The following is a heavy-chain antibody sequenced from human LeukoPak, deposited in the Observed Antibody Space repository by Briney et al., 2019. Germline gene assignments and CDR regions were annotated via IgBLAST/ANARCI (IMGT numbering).Heavy chain of an antibody. Sequence: GGSLRLSCAASGFAVSSNYMSWVRQTPGKGLEWVSVIYSGGSTYYADSVKGRFTISRDNSKNTLYLQMNSLRAEDTAVYYCARAQGGYSYGYGDYWGQGTLVTVSS. D-gene: IGHD5-18*01. V-gene: IGHV3-53*01. CDR1: GFAVSSNY. CDR3: ARAQGGYSYGYGDY. CDR2: IYSGGST. J-gene: IGHJ4*02.